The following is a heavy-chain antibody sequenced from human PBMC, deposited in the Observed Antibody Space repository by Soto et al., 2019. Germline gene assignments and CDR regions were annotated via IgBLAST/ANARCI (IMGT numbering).Heavy chain of an antibody. Sequence: PSETLSLTCTVSGGSISSGDYYWSWIRQPPGKGLEWIGYIYYSGSTYYNPSLKSRVTISVDTSKNQFSLKLSSVTAADTAVYYCARDGRDGYSSGAYWGQGTLVTVSS. CDR1: GGSISSGDYY. D-gene: IGHD5-18*01. J-gene: IGHJ4*02. V-gene: IGHV4-30-4*01. CDR2: IYYSGST. CDR3: ARDGRDGYSSGAY.